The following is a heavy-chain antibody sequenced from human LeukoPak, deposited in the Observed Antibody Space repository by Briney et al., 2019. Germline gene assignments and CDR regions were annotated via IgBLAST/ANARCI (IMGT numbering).Heavy chain of an antibody. J-gene: IGHJ4*02. Sequence: GGSLRLSCAASGFSFDDYTMHWVRQVPGKGLEWVSLISWDGGSTYYADSVKGRFTISRDNSKNSLYPQMNSLRTEDTALYYCAKDIRRRGVATISLSFDYWGQGTLVTVSS. CDR2: ISWDGGST. V-gene: IGHV3-43*01. CDR1: GFSFDDYT. CDR3: AKDIRRRGVATISLSFDY. D-gene: IGHD5-24*01.